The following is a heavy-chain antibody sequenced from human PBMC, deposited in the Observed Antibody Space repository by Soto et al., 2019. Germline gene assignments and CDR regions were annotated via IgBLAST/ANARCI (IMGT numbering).Heavy chain of an antibody. CDR1: GYTFTGYY. CDR2: INPNSGGT. CDR3: ARDIHYYDSSGSLNWFDP. D-gene: IGHD3-22*01. V-gene: IGHV1-2*04. Sequence: ASVKVSCKASGYTFTGYYMHWVRQAPGQGLEWMGWINPNSGGTNYAQKFQGWVTMTRDTSISTAYMELSRLRSDDTAVYYCARDIHYYDSSGSLNWFDPWGQGTLVTVSS. J-gene: IGHJ5*02.